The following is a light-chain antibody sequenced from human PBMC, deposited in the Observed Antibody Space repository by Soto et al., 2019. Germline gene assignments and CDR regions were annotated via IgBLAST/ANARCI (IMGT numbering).Light chain of an antibody. CDR1: QSISVW. V-gene: IGKV1-5*03. CDR3: QHYNSYSEA. Sequence: DIQMTQSPSTLSASLGDRVTITFRASQSISVWLAWYQQKAGKAPNLLIYKASRLESGVPSRFSGSGSGTEFTLTISSLQPDDFATYYCQHYNSYSEAFGQGTKV. CDR2: KAS. J-gene: IGKJ1*01.